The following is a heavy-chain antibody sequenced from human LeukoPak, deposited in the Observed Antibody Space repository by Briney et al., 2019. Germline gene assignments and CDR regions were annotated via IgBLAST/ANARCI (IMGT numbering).Heavy chain of an antibody. CDR2: ISSNGGST. CDR1: GFTLSSYA. J-gene: IGHJ4*02. Sequence: GGSLRLSCAASGFTLSSYAMHWVRQAPGKGLEYVSGISSNGGSTYYANSVKGRFIISRDNSKNTLYLQVGSLRAEDMAVYYCARGITLSRPVDYWGQGTLVTVSS. V-gene: IGHV3-64*01. D-gene: IGHD3-10*02. CDR3: ARGITLSRPVDY.